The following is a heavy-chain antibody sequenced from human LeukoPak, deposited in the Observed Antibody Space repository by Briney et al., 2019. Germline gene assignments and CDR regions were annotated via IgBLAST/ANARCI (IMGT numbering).Heavy chain of an antibody. D-gene: IGHD5-24*01. J-gene: IGHJ4*02. CDR1: GYNFTNYW. V-gene: IGHV5-51*01. CDR2: IYPGDSET. Sequence: GESLKISRKGSGYNFTNYWIAWVRQMPGKGLEWMGIIYPGDSETTYSPSFQGQVTISADKSISTAYLQWSSLKASDTAMYYCARRADGYNYVGTDYWGQGTLVTVSS. CDR3: ARRADGYNYVGTDY.